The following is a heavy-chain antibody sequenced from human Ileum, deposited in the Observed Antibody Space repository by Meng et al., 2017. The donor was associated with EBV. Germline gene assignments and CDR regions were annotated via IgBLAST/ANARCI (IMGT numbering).Heavy chain of an antibody. D-gene: IGHD6-13*01. CDR2: HSGSP. V-gene: IGHV4-30-4*01. Sequence: HLNEAGSGLVKPEQTLSLSCAVSGGSMSSGASHWSWIRQPPGKGLEWIGHSGSPSYNPSLRSRLTISVDPSKNQFSLRLDSATAADTAVYYCAIYAEGAGGKGYWGQGTLVTVSS. CDR3: AIYAEGAGGKGY. J-gene: IGHJ4*02. CDR1: GGSMSSGASH.